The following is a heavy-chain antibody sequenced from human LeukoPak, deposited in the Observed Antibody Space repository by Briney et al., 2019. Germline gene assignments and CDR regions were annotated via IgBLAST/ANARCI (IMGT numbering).Heavy chain of an antibody. CDR3: ASLGYSYGYFY. CDR2: INHSGST. Sequence: PSETLSLTCAVYGGSFSGYYWSRIRQPPGKGLEWIGEINHSGSTNYNPSLKSRVTISVDTSKNQFSLKLSSVTAADTAVYYCASLGYSYGYFYWGQGTLVTVSS. CDR1: GGSFSGYY. D-gene: IGHD5-18*01. J-gene: IGHJ4*02. V-gene: IGHV4-34*01.